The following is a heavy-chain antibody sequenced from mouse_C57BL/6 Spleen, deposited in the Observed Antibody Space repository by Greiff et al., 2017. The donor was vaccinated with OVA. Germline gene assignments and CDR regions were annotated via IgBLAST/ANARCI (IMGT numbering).Heavy chain of an antibody. D-gene: IGHD2-5*01. CDR3: ARRTYYSNYYAMDY. Sequence: QVQLKESGAELVRPGTSVKMSCKASGYTFTNYWIGWAKQRPGHGLEWIGDIYPGGGYTNYNEKFKGKATLTADKSSSTAYMQFSSLTSEDSAIYYCARRTYYSNYYAMDYWGQGTSVTVSS. V-gene: IGHV1-63*01. CDR2: IYPGGGYT. CDR1: GYTFTNYW. J-gene: IGHJ4*01.